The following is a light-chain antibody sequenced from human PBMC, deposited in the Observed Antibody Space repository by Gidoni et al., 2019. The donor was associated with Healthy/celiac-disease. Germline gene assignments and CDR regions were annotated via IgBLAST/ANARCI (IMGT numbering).Light chain of an antibody. CDR3: QTWGTGIRV. CDR2: LNSDGSH. Sequence: QLVRTQSPSASASLGASVKLTCTLSSGNSSNAIAWHQQQPEKGPRYLMKLNSDGSHSKGDGIPDRFSGSSSGAERYLTISSLQSEDEADYYCQTWGTGIRVFGGGTKLTVL. J-gene: IGLJ3*02. V-gene: IGLV4-69*01. CDR1: SGNSSNA.